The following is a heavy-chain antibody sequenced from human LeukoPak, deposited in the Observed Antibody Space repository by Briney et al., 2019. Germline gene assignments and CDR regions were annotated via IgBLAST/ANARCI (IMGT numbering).Heavy chain of an antibody. V-gene: IGHV4-34*01. CDR2: ITHSGST. CDR3: ARASTPRRYCSSTSCYSEYFQH. Sequence: SDTLSLTCAVYGGPFSVYYWSCIREPRGKGLEDRGDITHSGSTNHNPSLKSRVTISVDTSKNQFSLKLSSVTAADTAVYYCARASTPRRYCSSTSCYSEYFQHWGQGTLVTVSS. J-gene: IGHJ1*01. CDR1: GGPFSVYY. D-gene: IGHD2-2*01.